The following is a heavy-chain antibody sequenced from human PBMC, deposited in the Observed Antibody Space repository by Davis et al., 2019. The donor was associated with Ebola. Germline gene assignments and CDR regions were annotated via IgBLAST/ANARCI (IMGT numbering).Heavy chain of an antibody. Sequence: PSETLSLTCAASGFTFSSYGMHWVRQAPGKGLEWVAVIWYDGSNEFYADSVKGRFTISRDNAKNTLFLQLNSLRVEDTAIYYCARREAASIDYWGQGTLVTVTS. D-gene: IGHD6-25*01. J-gene: IGHJ4*02. CDR3: ARREAASIDY. CDR2: IWYDGSNE. V-gene: IGHV3-33*01. CDR1: GFTFSSYG.